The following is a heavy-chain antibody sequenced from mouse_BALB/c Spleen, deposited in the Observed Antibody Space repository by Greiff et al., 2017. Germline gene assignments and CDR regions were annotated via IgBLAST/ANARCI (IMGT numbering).Heavy chain of an antibody. J-gene: IGHJ3*01. D-gene: IGHD1-1*02. CDR3: ARDGGNYEAWFAY. Sequence: QVQLKESGPGLVAPSQSLSITCTVSGFSLTGYGVNWVRQPPGKGLEWLGMTWGDGSTDYNSALKSRLSISKDNSKSQVFLKMNSLQTDDTARYYCARDGGNYEAWFAYWGQGTLVTVSA. V-gene: IGHV2-6-7*01. CDR1: GFSLTGYG. CDR2: TWGDGST.